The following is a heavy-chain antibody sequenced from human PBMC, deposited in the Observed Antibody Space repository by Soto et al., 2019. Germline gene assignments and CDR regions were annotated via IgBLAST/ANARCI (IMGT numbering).Heavy chain of an antibody. D-gene: IGHD6-6*01. Sequence: EVQLVESGGGLVKPGGSLRLSCAASGFTFSSYSMNWVRQAPGKGLEWVSSISSSSSYIYYADSVKGRFTISRDNAKNSLYLQMTSRRVEDTAVYYCARDLYSSSARYFDYWGQGALVTVSS. CDR2: ISSSSSYI. CDR1: GFTFSSYS. CDR3: ARDLYSSSARYFDY. V-gene: IGHV3-21*01. J-gene: IGHJ4*02.